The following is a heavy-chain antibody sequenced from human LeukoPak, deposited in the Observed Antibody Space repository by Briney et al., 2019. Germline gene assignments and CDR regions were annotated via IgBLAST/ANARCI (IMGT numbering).Heavy chain of an antibody. Sequence: SQTLSLTCTVSGGSISSGGSYWSWIRQHPGKGLEWIGYIYYSGSTYYNPSLKSRVTISVDTSKNQFSLKLSSVTAADTAVYYCATYYCGGDCYSRYYFDYWGQGTLVTVSS. J-gene: IGHJ4*02. CDR2: IYYSGST. V-gene: IGHV4-31*03. D-gene: IGHD2-21*02. CDR1: GGSISSGGSY. CDR3: ATYYCGGDCYSRYYFDY.